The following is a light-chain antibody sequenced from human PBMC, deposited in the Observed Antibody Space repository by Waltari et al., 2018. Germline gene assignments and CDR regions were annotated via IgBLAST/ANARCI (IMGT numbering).Light chain of an antibody. Sequence: EIMLTQSPATLSLSPGERATLSCRARQSVSSHLAWHQQKPGQAPRLLIYDASNRATGSPARFSGSGSGTDFTLTISSLEPEDFAVYYCQQRSNWPLTFGGGTKVEIK. V-gene: IGKV3-11*01. J-gene: IGKJ4*01. CDR3: QQRSNWPLT. CDR1: QSVSSH. CDR2: DAS.